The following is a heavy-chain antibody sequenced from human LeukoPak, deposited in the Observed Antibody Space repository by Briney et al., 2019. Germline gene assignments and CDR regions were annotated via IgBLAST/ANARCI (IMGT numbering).Heavy chain of an antibody. D-gene: IGHD1-26*01. J-gene: IGHJ4*02. CDR3: AKGGKWDVTPFDY. Sequence: GGSLRLSCAASGFTFSNYAMSWVRQAPGKGLEWVSTISNTGGSTYYADSVKGRFTISRDNSKNTLYLQVNSLRAEDTAVYYCAKGGKWDVTPFDYWGQGTLVTVSS. CDR2: ISNTGGST. CDR1: GFTFSNYA. V-gene: IGHV3-23*01.